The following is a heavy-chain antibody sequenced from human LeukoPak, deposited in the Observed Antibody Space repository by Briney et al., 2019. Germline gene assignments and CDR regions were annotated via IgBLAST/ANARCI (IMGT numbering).Heavy chain of an antibody. CDR1: GFTFSDYY. CDR3: ARGSPFDD. D-gene: IGHD1-26*01. Sequence: PGGSLRLSCTASGFTFSDYYMTWIRQAPGKGLVWVSGIYSGGSTYYADSVKGRFTISRDIPKNMVYLQMISLRAEDTAVYYCARGSPFDDWGQGTLVTVSS. CDR2: IYSGGST. V-gene: IGHV3-66*01. J-gene: IGHJ4*02.